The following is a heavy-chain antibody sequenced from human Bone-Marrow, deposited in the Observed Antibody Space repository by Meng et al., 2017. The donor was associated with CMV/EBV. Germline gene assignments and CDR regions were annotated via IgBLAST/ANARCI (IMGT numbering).Heavy chain of an antibody. CDR2: IKQDGSEK. V-gene: IGHV3-7*01. D-gene: IGHD5-18*01. CDR1: GFTFSSYW. Sequence: GESLKIACAAPGFTFSSYWMSWVRQAPGKGLEWVANIKQDGSEKYYVDSVKGRFTISRDNAKNSLYLQMNSLRAEDTAVYYCARDHGQLWYDLYYFDYWGQGTLVTSSS. CDR3: ARDHGQLWYDLYYFDY. J-gene: IGHJ4*02.